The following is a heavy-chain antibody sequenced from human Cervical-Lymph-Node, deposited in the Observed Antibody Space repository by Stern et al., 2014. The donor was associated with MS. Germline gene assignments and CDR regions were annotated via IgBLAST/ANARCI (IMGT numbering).Heavy chain of an antibody. J-gene: IGHJ4*02. D-gene: IGHD1-7*01. V-gene: IGHV3-33*01. CDR1: GFTFSNYG. CDR3: ARGNWNYEGMGY. Sequence: VHLVESGGGVVQPGRSLRLSCAASGFTFSNYGMHWVRQAPGKGLEWLAVIGYDGNKKYYADSVKGRFTISRDNSKNTLFLQMSSLTAEDTALYYCARGNWNYEGMGYWGQGTLVTVSS. CDR2: IGYDGNKK.